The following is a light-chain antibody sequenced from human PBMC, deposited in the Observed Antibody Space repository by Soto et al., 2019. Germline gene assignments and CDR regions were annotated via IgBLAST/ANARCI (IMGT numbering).Light chain of an antibody. CDR1: QSVSNN. Sequence: EIVMTQSPSTLSVSPGERATLSCGASQSVSNNLAWYQQKPGQAPRLLIYAASNRATATPGRFSGSGSGTDFTLTISRLEPEDEAFYYCQQYGSSPWTFGQGTKVDIK. CDR3: QQYGSSPWT. J-gene: IGKJ1*01. V-gene: IGKV3-20*01. CDR2: AAS.